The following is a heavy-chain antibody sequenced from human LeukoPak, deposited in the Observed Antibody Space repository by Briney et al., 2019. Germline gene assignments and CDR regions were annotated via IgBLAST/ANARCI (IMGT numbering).Heavy chain of an antibody. J-gene: IGHJ3*02. CDR1: EFTFSSYG. CDR2: ISGSGGST. Sequence: GGSLRLSCAASEFTFSSYGMSWVRQAPGKGLEWVSSISGSGGSTQYADSVQGRFAISRDNSKSTLYLQMNSLRVEDTAMYFCARDPNGDYIGTFDMWGRGTMVSVSS. D-gene: IGHD4-17*01. CDR3: ARDPNGDYIGTFDM. V-gene: IGHV3-23*01.